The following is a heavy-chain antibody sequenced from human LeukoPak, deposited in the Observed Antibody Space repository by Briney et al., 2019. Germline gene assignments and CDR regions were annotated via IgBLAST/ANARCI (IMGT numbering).Heavy chain of an antibody. D-gene: IGHD3-10*01. CDR3: ARVSGWFDP. Sequence: PSETLSLTCTVSGGSTSSYYWSWIRQPPGKGLEWIGYIYYSGSTNYNPSLKSRVTMSVDTSKNQFSLKLSSVTAADTAVYYCARVSGWFDPWGQGTLVTVSS. V-gene: IGHV4-59*01. CDR1: GGSTSSYY. J-gene: IGHJ5*02. CDR2: IYYSGST.